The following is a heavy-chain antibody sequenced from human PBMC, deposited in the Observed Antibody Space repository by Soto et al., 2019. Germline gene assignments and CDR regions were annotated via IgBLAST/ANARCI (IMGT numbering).Heavy chain of an antibody. CDR2: ISYDGINE. D-gene: IGHD3-10*01. CDR1: GFTFSSYA. CDR3: ARGSAGHYTSGTLLD. J-gene: IGHJ4*02. Sequence: GGSLRLSCAASGFTFSSYAMHWVRQAPGKGLEWVAVISYDGINEYYADSVKGRFTISRDNSKNTLYLQMNSLRAEDTAVYYCARGSAGHYTSGTLLDWGQGTLVTSPQ. V-gene: IGHV3-30-3*01.